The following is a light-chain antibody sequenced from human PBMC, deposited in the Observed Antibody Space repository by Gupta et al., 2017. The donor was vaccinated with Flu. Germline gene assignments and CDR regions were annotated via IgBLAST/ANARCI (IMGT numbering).Light chain of an antibody. CDR1: QSISSW. J-gene: IGKJ4*01. CDR3: QQYTSYPLS. V-gene: IGKV1-5*03. Sequence: DVQVTLSPSTLSTSVGDRVSITCRASQSISSWLAWYQQKPGKAPKLLIYKASSLESGVPSRFSGSGSGTEFTLTISSLQPDDFATYFCQQYTSYPLSLGGGTKVEIK. CDR2: KAS.